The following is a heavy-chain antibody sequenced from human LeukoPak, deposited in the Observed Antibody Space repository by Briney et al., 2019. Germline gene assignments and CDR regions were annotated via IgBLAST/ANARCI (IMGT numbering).Heavy chain of an antibody. D-gene: IGHD3-16*02. CDR2: IYYSGST. V-gene: IGHV4-59*01. CDR1: GGSISSYY. J-gene: IGHJ4*02. CDR3: ASTRYYDYVWGSYRPLYYFDY. Sequence: PSEILSLTCTVSGGSISSYYWSWIRQPPGKGLGWIGYIYYSGSTNYNPSLKSRVTISVDTSKNQFSLKLSSVTAADTAVYYCASTRYYDYVWGSYRPLYYFDYWGQGTLVTVSS.